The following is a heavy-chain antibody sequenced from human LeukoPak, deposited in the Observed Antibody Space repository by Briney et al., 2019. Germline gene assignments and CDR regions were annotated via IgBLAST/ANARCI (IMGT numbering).Heavy chain of an antibody. D-gene: IGHD3-3*01. V-gene: IGHV1-18*01. CDR2: ISAYNGNT. J-gene: IGHJ4*02. CDR3: AIRDFWSGYHHTHYFDY. CDR1: GGTFSSYA. Sequence: ASVKVSCKASGGTFSSYAISWVRQAPGQGLEWMGWISAYNGNTNYAQKLQGRVTMTTDTSTGTAYMELRSLRSDDTAVYYCAIRDFWSGYHHTHYFDYWGQGTLVTVSS.